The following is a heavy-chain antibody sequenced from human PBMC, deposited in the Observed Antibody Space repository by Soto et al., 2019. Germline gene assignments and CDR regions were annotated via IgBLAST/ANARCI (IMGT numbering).Heavy chain of an antibody. J-gene: IGHJ4*02. CDR1: GFTFSSYG. V-gene: IGHV3-30*18. CDR3: AKGGSYTDGGFDY. CDR2: ISYDGSNK. D-gene: IGHD1-26*01. Sequence: GGSLRLSCAASGFTFSSYGMHWVRQAPGKGLEWVAVISYDGSNKYYADSVKGRFTISRDNSKNTLYLQMNSLRAEDTAVYYCAKGGSYTDGGFDYWGQGTLVTVSS.